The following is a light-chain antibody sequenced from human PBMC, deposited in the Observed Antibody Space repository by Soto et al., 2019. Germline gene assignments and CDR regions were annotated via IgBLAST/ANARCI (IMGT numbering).Light chain of an antibody. CDR2: DVA. CDR1: SSEIGAYDS. V-gene: IGLV2-14*01. J-gene: IGLJ2*01. Sequence: QSALTQPASVSGSPGQSITIPCTGTSSEIGAYDSVSWYQQYPGKAPKLSMYDVANRPSGVSDRLSGSKSGNTASLTISGIEAEDEAEYSCSSYTTFSTLVLCGGTKLTVL. CDR3: SSYTTFSTLV.